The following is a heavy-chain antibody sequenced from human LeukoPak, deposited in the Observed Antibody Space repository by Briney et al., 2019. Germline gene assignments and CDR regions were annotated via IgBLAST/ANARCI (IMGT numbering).Heavy chain of an antibody. D-gene: IGHD3-3*01. CDR2: IYPGDSDT. CDR3: ARHSHYDFWSGYLDY. J-gene: IGHJ4*02. V-gene: IGHV5-51*01. Sequence: GESLKISCKGSGYRFNSYRITWVRQMPGKGLEWMGIIYPGDSDTRYSPSFQGQVTISADKSISTAYLQWSSLKASDTAMYYCARHSHYDFWSGYLDYWGQGTLVTVSS. CDR1: GYRFNSYR.